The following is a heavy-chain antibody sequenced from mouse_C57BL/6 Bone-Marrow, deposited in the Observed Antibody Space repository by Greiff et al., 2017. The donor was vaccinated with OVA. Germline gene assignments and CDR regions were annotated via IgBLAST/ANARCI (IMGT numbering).Heavy chain of an antibody. D-gene: IGHD2-5*01. J-gene: IGHJ1*03. CDR1: GYTFTDYY. V-gene: IGHV1-26*01. Sequence: EVQLQQSGPELVKPGASVTISCKASGYTFTDYYMNWVKQSHGKSLEWIGDINPNNGGTSYNQKFKGKATLTVDKSSSTAYMELRSLTSEDSAVYYGVGYSNYGWWYVDVWGTGTTVTVSS. CDR2: INPNNGGT. CDR3: VGYSNYGWWYVDV.